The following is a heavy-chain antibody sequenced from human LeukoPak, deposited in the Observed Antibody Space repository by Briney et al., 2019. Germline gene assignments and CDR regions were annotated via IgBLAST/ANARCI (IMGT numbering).Heavy chain of an antibody. V-gene: IGHV3-21*01. Sequence: PGGSLRLSCAASGFTFSSYSMNWVRQAPGKGLEWVSSISSSSSYIYYADSVKGRFTISRDNAKNSLYLQMNSLRAEDTAVYYCAKSTPYYDFWSGPTSPSHFDYWGQGTLVTVSS. J-gene: IGHJ4*02. D-gene: IGHD3-3*01. CDR1: GFTFSSYS. CDR3: AKSTPYYDFWSGPTSPSHFDY. CDR2: ISSSSSYI.